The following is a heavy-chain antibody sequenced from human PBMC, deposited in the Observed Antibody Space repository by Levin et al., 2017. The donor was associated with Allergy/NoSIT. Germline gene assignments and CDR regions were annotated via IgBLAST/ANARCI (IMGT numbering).Heavy chain of an antibody. J-gene: IGHJ2*01. CDR1: GGSISSYY. D-gene: IGHD3-9*01. CDR2: IYYSGST. V-gene: IGHV4-59*01. CDR3: ARAPGYYDILTGYYTLWYFDL. Sequence: GSLRLSCTVSGGSISSYYWSWIRQPPGKGLEWIGYIYYSGSTNYNPSLKSRVTISVDTSKNQFSLKLSSVTAADTAVYYCARAPGYYDILTGYYTLWYFDLWGRGTLVTVSS.